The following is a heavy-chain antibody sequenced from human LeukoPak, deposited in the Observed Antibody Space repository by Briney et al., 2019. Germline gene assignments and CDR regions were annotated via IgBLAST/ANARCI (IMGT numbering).Heavy chain of an antibody. CDR1: GGSINSHY. V-gene: IGHV4-59*11. CDR2: IYYSGST. CDR3: ARDALGYCSSTSCRKGVGAFDI. J-gene: IGHJ3*02. Sequence: PSETLSLTCTVSGGSINSHYWNWIRQPPGKGLEWIGYIYYSGSTNYNPSLKSRVTISVDTSKNQFSLKLSSVTAADTAVYYCARDALGYCSSTSCRKGVGAFDIWGQGTMVTVSS. D-gene: IGHD2-2*01.